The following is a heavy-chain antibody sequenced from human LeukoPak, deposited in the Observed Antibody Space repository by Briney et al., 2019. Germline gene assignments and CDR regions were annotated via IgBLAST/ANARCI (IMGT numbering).Heavy chain of an antibody. V-gene: IGHV4-31*03. J-gene: IGHJ1*01. CDR1: GGSISSGGYY. CDR3: ACGGDYKGYFQH. CDR2: IYYSGST. D-gene: IGHD2-21*02. Sequence: SETLSLTCTVSGGSISSGGYYWSWIRQHPGKGLEWIGYIYYSGSTYYNPSLKSRVTISVDTSKNQFSLKLSSVTAADTAVYYCACGGDYKGYFQHWGQGTLVTVSS.